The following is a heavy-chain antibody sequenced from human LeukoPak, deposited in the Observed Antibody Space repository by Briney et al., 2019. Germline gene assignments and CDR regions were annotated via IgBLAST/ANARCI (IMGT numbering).Heavy chain of an antibody. J-gene: IGHJ4*02. CDR1: GFTFSSYG. V-gene: IGHV3-30*02. D-gene: IGHD5-24*01. Sequence: GGSLRLSCTASGFTFSSYGMHWVRQAPGKGLEWVAFIRNDGSKKYDADSAKGRFTISRDNSKNTLYLQMNSLRAEDTAVYYCAKEGWLQSWDYWGQGTLVTVSS. CDR3: AKEGWLQSWDY. CDR2: IRNDGSKK.